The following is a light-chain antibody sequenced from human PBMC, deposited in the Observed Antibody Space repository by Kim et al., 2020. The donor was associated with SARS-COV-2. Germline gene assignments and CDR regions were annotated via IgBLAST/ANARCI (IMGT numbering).Light chain of an antibody. V-gene: IGLV3-19*01. CDR1: SLRNSY. J-gene: IGLJ2*01. CDR2: GKS. CDR3: NSRDSSTNQLV. Sequence: ALGQTVRITCQGGSLRNSYASWYQQKPGQAPVVVIYGKSNRLSGIPDRFYGSTSGSTASLIITGAQAEDEADYYCNSRDSSTNQLVFGGGTQLTVL.